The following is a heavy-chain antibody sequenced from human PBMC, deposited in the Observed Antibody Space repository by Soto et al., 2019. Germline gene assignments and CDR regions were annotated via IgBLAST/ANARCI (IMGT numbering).Heavy chain of an antibody. D-gene: IGHD2-21*02. Sequence: SVKVSCKASGGTFSSYAISWVRRAPGQGLEWMGGIIPIFGTANYAQKFQGRVTITADESTSTAYMELSSLRSEDTAVYYCARGRVVTAHFDYWGQGTLVTVSS. J-gene: IGHJ4*02. CDR2: IIPIFGTA. V-gene: IGHV1-69*13. CDR1: GGTFSSYA. CDR3: ARGRVVTAHFDY.